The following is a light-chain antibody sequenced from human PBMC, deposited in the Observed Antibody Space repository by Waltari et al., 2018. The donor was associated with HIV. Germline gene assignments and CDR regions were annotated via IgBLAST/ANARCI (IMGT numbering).Light chain of an antibody. Sequence: QSVLTQPPSASGTPGQRVTISCSGSSSNIGRNTVNWYQQHPGTAPKLLIYSNNQRPSGVPDRFAGSKSGNAASLAIIGGQSEDEADYYCAAWDDSLNGVVFGGGTKLTVL. V-gene: IGLV1-44*01. CDR3: AAWDDSLNGVV. CDR2: SNN. J-gene: IGLJ2*01. CDR1: SSNIGRNT.